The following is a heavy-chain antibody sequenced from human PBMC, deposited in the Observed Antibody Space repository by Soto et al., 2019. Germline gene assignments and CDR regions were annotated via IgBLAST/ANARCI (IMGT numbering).Heavy chain of an antibody. D-gene: IGHD4-17*01. Sequence: PSETLARTCTVSGGSMSSRSYDWGWMRQPPGKGLEWIGSIYYSGSTYYTPSLKSRVTISVDTSKNQFSLKLSSVTAADTAVYYCALLSYGDYPYFDYWGQGTLVTVSS. J-gene: IGHJ4*02. CDR2: IYYSGST. CDR3: ALLSYGDYPYFDY. CDR1: GGSMSSRSYD. V-gene: IGHV4-39*07.